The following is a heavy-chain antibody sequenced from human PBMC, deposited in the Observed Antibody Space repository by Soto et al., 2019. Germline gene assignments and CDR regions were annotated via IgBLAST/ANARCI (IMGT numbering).Heavy chain of an antibody. Sequence: PGGSLRLSCAASGFTFSSYGMHWVRQAPGKGLEWVAVISYDGSNKYYADSVKGRFTISRDNSKNTLYLQMNSLRAEDTAVYYCAKDAYCSGGSCYYVYYYGMDVWGQGTTVTVSS. D-gene: IGHD2-15*01. CDR3: AKDAYCSGGSCYYVYYYGMDV. CDR2: ISYDGSNK. J-gene: IGHJ6*02. CDR1: GFTFSSYG. V-gene: IGHV3-30*18.